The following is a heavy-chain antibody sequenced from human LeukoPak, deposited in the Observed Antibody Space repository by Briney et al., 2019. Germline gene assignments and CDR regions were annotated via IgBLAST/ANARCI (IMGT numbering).Heavy chain of an antibody. CDR3: ARFDGSSPDY. Sequence: ASVKVSCKPSGYIFIGYYIHWVRQAPGQGLEWMGWMNPNSGNTGYAQRFQGRVTITRNTSISTAYMELSSLRSEDTAVYYCARFDGSSPDYWGQGTLVTVSS. D-gene: IGHD3-10*01. CDR2: MNPNSGNT. V-gene: IGHV1-8*03. J-gene: IGHJ4*02. CDR1: GYIFIGYY.